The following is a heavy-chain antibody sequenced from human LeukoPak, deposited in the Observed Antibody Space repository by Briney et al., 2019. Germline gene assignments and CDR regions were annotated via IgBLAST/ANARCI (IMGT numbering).Heavy chain of an antibody. CDR2: IDPNTGRT. CDR1: GYTFTDYY. CDR3: ARTPVTVIRGVIEDGMDV. Sequence: GASVKVSCKPSGYTFTDYYLHWVRQAPGQGLEWMGWIDPNTGRTNYAENFQGRVTMTRDTSVGTAYMDLSRLGSDDTAVYYCARTPVTVIRGVIEDGMDVWGQGTTVTVSS. J-gene: IGHJ6*02. D-gene: IGHD3-10*01. V-gene: IGHV1-2*02.